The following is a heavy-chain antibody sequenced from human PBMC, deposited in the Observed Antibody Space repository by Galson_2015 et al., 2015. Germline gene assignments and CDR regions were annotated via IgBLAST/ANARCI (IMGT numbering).Heavy chain of an antibody. D-gene: IGHD6-19*01. Sequence: SVKVSCKASGYTFTSYDIHWVRQTTGQGLEWMGWMNPNSGNTGYPQKFQGRVTMTRDTSISTAYMELSSLRSEDTAVYFCARTLAGTAYWGQGTLATVSS. CDR3: ARTLAGTAY. CDR2: MNPNSGNT. V-gene: IGHV1-8*01. J-gene: IGHJ4*02. CDR1: GYTFTSYD.